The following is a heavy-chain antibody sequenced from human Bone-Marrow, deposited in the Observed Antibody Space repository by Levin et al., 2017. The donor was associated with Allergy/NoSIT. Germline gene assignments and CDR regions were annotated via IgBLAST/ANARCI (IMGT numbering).Heavy chain of an antibody. CDR1: GGSISDYY. CDR3: VRGDRAFEN. V-gene: IGHV4-59*01. CDR2: IYHTGFT. J-gene: IGHJ4*02. Sequence: KTSETLSLTCSVSGGSISDYYWSWIRQSPGKGLEWIGYIYHTGFTKQNPSLNSRATISLDTSKRQFSLTVTFVTAADTAVYYCVRGDRAFENWSQGTLVTVSS.